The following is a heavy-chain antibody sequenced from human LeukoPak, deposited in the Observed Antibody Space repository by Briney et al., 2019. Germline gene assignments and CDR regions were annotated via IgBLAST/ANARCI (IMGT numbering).Heavy chain of an antibody. Sequence: GGSLRLSCAASGFIISSSAMSWVRQAPGKGLEWVSTISVGDYNTYYADSVRGRFTISRDNSKNTLHLLMNSLRAEDTALYYCAKTGVSGTRGPSDYWGQGTLVTVSS. J-gene: IGHJ4*02. V-gene: IGHV3-23*01. CDR3: AKTGVSGTRGPSDY. D-gene: IGHD1-7*01. CDR1: GFIISSSA. CDR2: ISVGDYNT.